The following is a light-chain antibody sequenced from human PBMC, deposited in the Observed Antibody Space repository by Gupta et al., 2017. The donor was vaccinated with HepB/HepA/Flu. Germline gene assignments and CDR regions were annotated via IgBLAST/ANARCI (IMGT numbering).Light chain of an antibody. V-gene: IGLV3-1*01. CDR1: KLGDKY. J-gene: IGLJ2*01. CDR3: QTWDSSTVE. CDR2: QDT. Sequence: SYELTQPPSVSVSPGPTASITCSGDKLGDKYACWYQQKPGQSPVLVIYQDTKRPSGIPERVSGANSGNTATLSISGTQPMDEADYYCQTWDSSTVEFGGGTKLTVL.